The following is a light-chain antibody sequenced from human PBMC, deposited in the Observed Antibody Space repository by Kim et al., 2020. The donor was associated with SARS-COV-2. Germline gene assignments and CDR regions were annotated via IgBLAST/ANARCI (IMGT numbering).Light chain of an antibody. J-gene: IGLJ1*01. Sequence: QKVTISCSGSSSNIGNNYVSWYQQLPGTAPKLLIYDNNKRPSGIPDRFSGSKSGTSATLCITGLQTGDEADYYCGTWDSSLSAGRVFGTGTKVTVL. V-gene: IGLV1-51*01. CDR2: DNN. CDR1: SSNIGNNY. CDR3: GTWDSSLSAGRV.